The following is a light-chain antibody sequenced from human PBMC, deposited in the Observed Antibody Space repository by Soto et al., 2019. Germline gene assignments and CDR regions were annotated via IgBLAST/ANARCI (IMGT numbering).Light chain of an antibody. V-gene: IGLV3-21*02. CDR1: NIGSKS. J-gene: IGLJ1*01. Sequence: SYELTQPPSVSVAPGQTARITCGGDNIGSKSVHWYQQKPGQAPVLVVYDGGDRPSGIPARFSGSNSGNTATLTISRVEAGDEADYYCQVLDRTSDHSYVFGTGTKLTVL. CDR2: DGG. CDR3: QVLDRTSDHSYV.